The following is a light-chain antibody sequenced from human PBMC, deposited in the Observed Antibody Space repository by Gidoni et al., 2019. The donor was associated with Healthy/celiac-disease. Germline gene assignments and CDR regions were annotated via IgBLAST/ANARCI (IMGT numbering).Light chain of an antibody. Sequence: EIVMTQSPATLSVSPGERATLSCRASQSVSSNLAWYQQKPGQAPRLLIYGASTRATGIPARFSGSGSWTEFTLTISSLQSEDFAVYYCQQYNNWPRTFGPRDQGGNQT. CDR3: QQYNNWPRT. CDR1: QSVSSN. J-gene: IGKJ1*01. CDR2: GAS. V-gene: IGKV3-15*01.